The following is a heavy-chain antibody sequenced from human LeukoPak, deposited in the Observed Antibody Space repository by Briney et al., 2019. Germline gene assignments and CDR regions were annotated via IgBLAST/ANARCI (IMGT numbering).Heavy chain of an antibody. V-gene: IGHV3-66*01. J-gene: IGHJ6*03. D-gene: IGHD1-14*01. Sequence: GGSLRLSCTASGFTVSSIYMSWVRQAPGKGLEWVSSIYSGGNTYYGDSVKGRFTISRDNSKDTLFLQMNRLRPEDTALYYCARDTPWYTSLYYMDVWGKGTTVTVSS. CDR2: IYSGGNT. CDR1: GFTVSSIY. CDR3: ARDTPWYTSLYYMDV.